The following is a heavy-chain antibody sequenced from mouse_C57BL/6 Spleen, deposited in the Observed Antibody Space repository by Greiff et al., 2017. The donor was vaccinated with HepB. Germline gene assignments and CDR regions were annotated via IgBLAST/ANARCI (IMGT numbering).Heavy chain of an antibody. CDR2: IRSKSSNYAT. V-gene: IGHV10-3*01. J-gene: IGHJ3*01. Sequence: EVQLVESGGGLVQPKGSLKLSCAASGFTFNTYAMHWVRQAPGKGLEWVARIRSKSSNYATYYADSVKDRLTISRDDSQSMLYLQMNNLKTEDTARYYCVREKGLYGNYGFAYWGQGTLVTVSA. CDR3: VREKGLYGNYGFAY. CDR1: GFTFNTYA. D-gene: IGHD2-1*01.